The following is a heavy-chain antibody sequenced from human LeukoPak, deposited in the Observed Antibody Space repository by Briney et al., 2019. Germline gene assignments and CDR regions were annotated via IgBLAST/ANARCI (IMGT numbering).Heavy chain of an antibody. CDR1: GFTFSSYS. CDR2: ISSSSSYI. Sequence: KLGGSLRLSCAASGFTFSSYSMNWVRLAPGKGLEWVSSISSSSSYIYYADSVKGRFTISRDNSKNTLYLQMNSLRAEDTAVYYCASWAVAAEEGDYWGQGTLVTVSS. D-gene: IGHD6-19*01. CDR3: ASWAVAAEEGDY. V-gene: IGHV3-21*01. J-gene: IGHJ4*02.